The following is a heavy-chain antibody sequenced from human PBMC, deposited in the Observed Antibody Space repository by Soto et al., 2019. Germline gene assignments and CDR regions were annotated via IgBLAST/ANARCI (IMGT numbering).Heavy chain of an antibody. CDR3: ARSALIIVVVPAAMDV. CDR1: DFTFSSYT. CDR2: ISGSGDYI. D-gene: IGHD2-2*01. V-gene: IGHV3-21*01. J-gene: IGHJ6*02. Sequence: GGSLRLSCAASDFTFSSYTMNWVRQAPGEGLEWVSSISGSGDYIYYAASLMGRFTISRDNAKNLLYLQMNSLRAEDTAVYYCARSALIIVVVPAAMDVWGQGTTVTV.